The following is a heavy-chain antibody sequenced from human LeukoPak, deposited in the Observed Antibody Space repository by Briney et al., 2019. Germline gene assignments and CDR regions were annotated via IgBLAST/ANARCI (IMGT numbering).Heavy chain of an antibody. Sequence: SETLSLTCAVYGGSFSGYYWSWIRQPPGKGLEWIGEINHSGSTNYNPSLKSRVTISVDTSKNQFSLKLSSVTAADTAVYYCARHGSDSSSFGYWGQGTLVTVSS. CDR3: ARHGSDSSSFGY. D-gene: IGHD6-13*01. V-gene: IGHV4-34*01. CDR2: INHSGST. CDR1: GGSFSGYY. J-gene: IGHJ4*02.